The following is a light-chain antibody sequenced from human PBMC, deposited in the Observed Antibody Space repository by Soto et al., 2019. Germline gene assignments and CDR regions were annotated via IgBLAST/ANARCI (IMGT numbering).Light chain of an antibody. J-gene: IGKJ3*01. CDR3: QQYGISPPFC. V-gene: IGKV3-20*01. CDR1: QSVSSSY. Sequence: EIVLTQSPGTLSLSPGERATLSCRASQSVSSSYLAWYQQKPGQAPRLLIYGASTRSTGIPDRFSGRGSGTDCTLTISRLEPADFAVYYCQQYGISPPFCFGPGTKVDIK. CDR2: GAS.